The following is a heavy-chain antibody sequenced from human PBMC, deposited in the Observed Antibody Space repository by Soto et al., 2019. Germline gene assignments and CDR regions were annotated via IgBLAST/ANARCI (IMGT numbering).Heavy chain of an antibody. CDR2: FTAYDGNT. CDR1: GYTFTSYG. CDR3: ARGEETLTA. V-gene: IGHV1-18*01. Sequence: QVQLVQSGAEVKKPGASVKVSCKTSGYTFTSYGITWVRQAPGQGLEWMGWFTAYDGNTNYAQKFQGRVAMATDTSTSTAYRELRSLRSDDTAVYYGARGEETLTAWGQGTLVTVSS. J-gene: IGHJ5*02.